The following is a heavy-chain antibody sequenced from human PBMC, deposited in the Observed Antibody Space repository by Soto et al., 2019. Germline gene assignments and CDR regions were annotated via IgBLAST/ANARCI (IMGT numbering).Heavy chain of an antibody. Sequence: QVQLVESGGGVVQPGKCLRLSCAASGFTFSTDGMDWVRQALGKGLEWVAVIWYDGSNKYHGDSLKGRFTISRDNSKNTLYLQINNLRAEDTAVYYCGRDGALGDTAVVDSWGQGTLVTVSS. CDR2: IWYDGSNK. D-gene: IGHD5-18*01. CDR1: GFTFSTDG. CDR3: GRDGALGDTAVVDS. J-gene: IGHJ4*02. V-gene: IGHV3-33*01.